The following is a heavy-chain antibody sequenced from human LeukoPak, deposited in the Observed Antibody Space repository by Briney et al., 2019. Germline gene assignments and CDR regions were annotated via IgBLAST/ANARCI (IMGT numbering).Heavy chain of an antibody. V-gene: IGHV1-24*01. CDR1: GYTLTELS. Sequence: GASVKVSCKVSGYTLTELSMHWVRQAPGKGLEWMGGFDPEDGETIYAQKFQGRVTMTEDTSTDTAYMELSSLRSEDTAVYYYATGITIFGGPDYWGQGTLVTVSS. D-gene: IGHD3-3*01. J-gene: IGHJ4*02. CDR2: FDPEDGET. CDR3: ATGITIFGGPDY.